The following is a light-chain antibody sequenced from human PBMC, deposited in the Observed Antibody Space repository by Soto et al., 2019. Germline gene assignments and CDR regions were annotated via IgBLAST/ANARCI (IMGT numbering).Light chain of an antibody. CDR1: QTVRSSF. Sequence: DIELTQSPATLSLSPGERVTLSCRASQTVRSSFVAWYQQKPGQAPRLLIYGASTRATGIPHRFSGSGSGTDFTLTISSLDPEDLAVYYCQHYGRSSWTFGQGTKVEIK. CDR3: QHYGRSSWT. CDR2: GAS. J-gene: IGKJ1*01. V-gene: IGKV3-20*01.